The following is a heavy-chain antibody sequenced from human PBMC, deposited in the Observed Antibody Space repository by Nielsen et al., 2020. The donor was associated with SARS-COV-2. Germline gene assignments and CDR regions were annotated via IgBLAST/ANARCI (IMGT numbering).Heavy chain of an antibody. CDR1: GFTFSNYW. J-gene: IGHJ4*02. CDR3: ARDGRYSSSPADY. Sequence: GESLKISCVASGFTFSNYWMHWVRQTPGKGLFWVSRIHADGRSTTYADSVKGRFTISRDNAKNSLYLQMSSLRSEDTAVYYCARDGRYSSSPADYWGQGTLVTVSS. D-gene: IGHD6-6*01. V-gene: IGHV3-74*01. CDR2: IHADGRST.